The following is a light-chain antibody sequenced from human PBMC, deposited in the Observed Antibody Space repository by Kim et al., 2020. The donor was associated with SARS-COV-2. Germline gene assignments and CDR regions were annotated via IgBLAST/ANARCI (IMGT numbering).Light chain of an antibody. CDR3: QKYYNAPRT. V-gene: IGKV1-27*01. Sequence: DIQMSQSPSSLSASVGDRVTISCRASQGISVDLAWYQQKPGKVPKLLVYAASTLHSGVPSRCSGTGSGTDFTLTISSLQPEDVATYYCQKYYNAPRTFGPGTKVDI. CDR1: QGISVD. J-gene: IGKJ1*01. CDR2: AAS.